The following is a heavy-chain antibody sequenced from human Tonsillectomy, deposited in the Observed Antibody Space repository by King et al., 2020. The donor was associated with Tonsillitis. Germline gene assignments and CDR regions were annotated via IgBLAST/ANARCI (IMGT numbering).Heavy chain of an antibody. CDR2: ITGDGNEK. D-gene: IGHD1-1*01. CDR1: GFTFRSYW. CDR3: ASGPWELDY. V-gene: IGHV3-7*03. Sequence: VQLVESGGGLVQPGGSLRLSCVASGFTFRSYWMTWVRQAPGKGLEWVAHITGDGNEKYYVDSVKGRFTISRDNAKNSVYLQMNNLRAEDTAVYYCASGPWELDYWGQGTLVTVSS. J-gene: IGHJ4*02.